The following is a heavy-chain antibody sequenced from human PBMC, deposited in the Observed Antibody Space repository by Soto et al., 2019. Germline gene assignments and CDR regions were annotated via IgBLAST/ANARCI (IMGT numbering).Heavy chain of an antibody. CDR1: GGSFSGYQ. J-gene: IGHJ6*03. CDR3: ARGLILWFGELSRRGGYYYYMDV. CDR2: INDSGNI. V-gene: IGHV4-34*01. Sequence: QVQLQQWGAGLLKPSETLSLTCAVYGGSFSGYQWTWIRQTPGKGLEWIGEINDSGNINYNPSLKSRVTILVETAKKQISLKLSSVSGAVTAVYYCARGLILWFGELSRRGGYYYYMDVWGKGTTVTVSS. D-gene: IGHD3-10*01.